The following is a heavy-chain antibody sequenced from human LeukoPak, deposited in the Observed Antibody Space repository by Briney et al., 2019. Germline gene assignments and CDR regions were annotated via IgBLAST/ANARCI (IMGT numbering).Heavy chain of an antibody. D-gene: IGHD5-18*01. J-gene: IGHJ4*02. Sequence: GGSLSLSCAASGLPFRSYSMNWVRQAPGKGVEGVSYISSGSSTIHYADSVKGRFTISRDNAKSSLFLQMNSLRAEDTAVYYCAGIPLSTTMVDYWGQGTLVTVSS. CDR1: GLPFRSYS. CDR3: AGIPLSTTMVDY. CDR2: ISSGSSTI. V-gene: IGHV3-48*01.